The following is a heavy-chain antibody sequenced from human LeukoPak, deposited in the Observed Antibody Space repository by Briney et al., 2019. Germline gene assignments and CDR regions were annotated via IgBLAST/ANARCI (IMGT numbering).Heavy chain of an antibody. CDR1: GYSISSGYY. D-gene: IGHD5-24*01. J-gene: IGHJ4*02. V-gene: IGHV4-38-2*02. CDR2: IYHSGST. Sequence: SETLSLTCTVSGYSISSGYYWGWIRQPPGKGLEWIGSIYHSGSTYYNPSLKSRVTISVDTSKNQFSLKLSSVAAADTAVYYCARARREMVDYWGQGTLVSVSS. CDR3: ARARREMVDY.